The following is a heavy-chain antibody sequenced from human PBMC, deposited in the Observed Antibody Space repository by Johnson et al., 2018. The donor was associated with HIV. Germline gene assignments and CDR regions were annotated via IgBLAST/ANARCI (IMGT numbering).Heavy chain of an antibody. Sequence: QVQLVESGGGLVKPGGSLRLSCAASGFTFSSYDMHWVRQAPGKGMDWVALISYDGSNKYYADSVKGRFNISRDNSKNALYLQMSSLRPEDTAVYYCAKPPSRGADAFDIWGQGAMVTVSS. CDR2: ISYDGSNK. CDR3: AKPPSRGADAFDI. CDR1: GFTFSSYD. D-gene: IGHD3-16*01. V-gene: IGHV3-30*18. J-gene: IGHJ3*02.